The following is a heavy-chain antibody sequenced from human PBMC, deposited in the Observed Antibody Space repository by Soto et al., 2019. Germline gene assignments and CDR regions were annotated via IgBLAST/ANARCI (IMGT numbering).Heavy chain of an antibody. J-gene: IGHJ4*02. D-gene: IGHD3-22*01. CDR1: GGSVSSGIYY. Sequence: SETLSLTCTVSGGSVSSGIYYWSWIRQPPGKGLEWIGYIYYSGSTNYNPSLKSRVTISVDTSKNQFSLKLSSVTAADTAVYYCARLGYYYDSSDYWGQGTLVTVSS. V-gene: IGHV4-61*01. CDR2: IYYSGST. CDR3: ARLGYYYDSSDY.